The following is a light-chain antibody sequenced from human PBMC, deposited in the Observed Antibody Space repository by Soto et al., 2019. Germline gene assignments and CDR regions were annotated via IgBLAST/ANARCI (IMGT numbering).Light chain of an antibody. CDR2: AAS. CDR3: QHSYSTLWT. Sequence: DIQMTQSPSSLSASVGDRVTITCRASQSISSYLNWYQQKPGKAPKLLIYAASSLQSGVPSRFRGSGSGTDFPPTISSLPPEDFATSYCQHSYSTLWTFGQGTKLEIK. CDR1: QSISSY. V-gene: IGKV1-39*01. J-gene: IGKJ1*01.